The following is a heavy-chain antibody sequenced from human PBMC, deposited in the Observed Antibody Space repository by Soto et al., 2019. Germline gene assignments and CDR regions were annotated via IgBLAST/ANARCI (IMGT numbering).Heavy chain of an antibody. Sequence: ASVKVSCKGSGYTFNNYDLHWVRQAPGHGLEWIGWINPNSGNTGYAQNFRGRVTMTQITGLGTAYMELSSLXSDDTAPYCCRRAYGAETFDFGCQRIRVTVSS. D-gene: IGHD3-10*01. CDR3: RRAYGAETFDF. V-gene: IGHV1-8*02. CDR2: INPNSGNT. CDR1: GYTFNNYD. J-gene: IGHJ5*01.